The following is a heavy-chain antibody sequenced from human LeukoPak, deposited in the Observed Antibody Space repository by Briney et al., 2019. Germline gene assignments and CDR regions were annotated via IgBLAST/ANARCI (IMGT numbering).Heavy chain of an antibody. CDR3: AKKRDGELTTTGYFDY. V-gene: IGHV3-23*01. CDR1: GFTFSSYA. Sequence: GGSLRLSCAASGFTFSSYAMSWVRQAPGKGLEWVSAISGSGGSTYCADSVKGRFTISRDNSKNTLYLQMNSLRAEDTAVYYCAKKRDGELTTTGYFDYWGQGTLVTVSS. J-gene: IGHJ4*02. CDR2: ISGSGGST. D-gene: IGHD1-26*01.